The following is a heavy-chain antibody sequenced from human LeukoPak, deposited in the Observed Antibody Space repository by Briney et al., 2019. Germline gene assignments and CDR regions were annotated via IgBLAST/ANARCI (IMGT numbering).Heavy chain of an antibody. V-gene: IGHV3-23*01. J-gene: IGHJ6*03. CDR3: TKEKVVVPHMDV. Sequence: GGSLRLSCAASGFTFNSYAMSWVRQAPGKGLEWVSAISGSGGSTYYADSVKGRFTISRDNSKNTLYLQMNSLRAEDTAVYYCTKEKVVVPHMDVWGKGTTVTVSS. CDR1: GFTFNSYA. D-gene: IGHD2-2*01. CDR2: ISGSGGST.